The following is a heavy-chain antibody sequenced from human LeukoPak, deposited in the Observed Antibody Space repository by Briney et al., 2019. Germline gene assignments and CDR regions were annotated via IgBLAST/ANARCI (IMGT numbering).Heavy chain of an antibody. CDR3: ARAVSGRFDY. CDR2: IYYSGST. D-gene: IGHD6-19*01. J-gene: IGHJ4*02. V-gene: IGHV4-59*08. Sequence: SETLSLTCTVSGGSMSPYHWGWIRQPPGKGLERTGYIYYSGSTNYNPSLKSRVTISVDTSKNQFSLKLSSVTAADTAIYYCARAVSGRFDYWGQGTLVTVSS. CDR1: GGSMSPYH.